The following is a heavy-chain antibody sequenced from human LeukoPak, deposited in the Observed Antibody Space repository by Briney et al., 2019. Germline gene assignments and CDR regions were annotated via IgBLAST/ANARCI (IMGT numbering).Heavy chain of an antibody. D-gene: IGHD6-13*01. J-gene: IGHJ4*02. CDR2: MSYDGSNK. CDR1: GFSFSRYA. V-gene: IGHV3-30-3*01. Sequence: PGGSLRLSCAASGFSFSRYAMYWVRQAPGKGLEWVAVMSYDGSNKYYADSVKGRFTISRDNSKNTLYLQMNSLRAEDTAVYYCARADSSSERGYFDYWGQGTLVTVSS. CDR3: ARADSSSERGYFDY.